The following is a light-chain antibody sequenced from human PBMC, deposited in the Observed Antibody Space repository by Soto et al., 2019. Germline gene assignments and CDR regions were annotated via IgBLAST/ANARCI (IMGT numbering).Light chain of an antibody. V-gene: IGLV3-21*04. CDR1: NIGSKS. CDR2: YDS. Sequence: SYELTQPPSVSGAPGKTARLTCGGNNIGSKSVQWYQQKPGQAPVLVIYYDSDRPSGIPERFSGSNSGNTATLTISRVEAGDEADYYCQVWDSSSDHVVFGGGTKVTVL. CDR3: QVWDSSSDHVV. J-gene: IGLJ2*01.